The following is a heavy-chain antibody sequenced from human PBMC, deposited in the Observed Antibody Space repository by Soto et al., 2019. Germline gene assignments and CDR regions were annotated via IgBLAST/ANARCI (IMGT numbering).Heavy chain of an antibody. J-gene: IGHJ3*02. V-gene: IGHV1-69*12. CDR1: GGTFSSYA. CDR2: IIPIFGTA. CDR3: ACPSYYYDSSGYTVAAFDI. Sequence: QVQLVQSGAEVKKPGSSVKVSCKASGGTFSSYAISWLRQAPGQGLEWMGGIIPIFGTANYAQKFQGRVTIIADESTSTAYMELSSLRSEDTAVYYCACPSYYYDSSGYTVAAFDIWGQGTMVTVSS. D-gene: IGHD3-22*01.